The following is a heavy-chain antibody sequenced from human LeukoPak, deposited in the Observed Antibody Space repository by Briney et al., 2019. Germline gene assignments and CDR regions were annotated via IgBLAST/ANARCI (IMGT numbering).Heavy chain of an antibody. D-gene: IGHD6-13*01. CDR2: IDPSDSYT. V-gene: IGHV5-10-1*01. Sequence: GESLKISCKGSGYSFTSYWISRVRQMPGKGLEWMGRIDPSDSYTNYSPSFQGHVTISADKSISTAYLQWSSLKASDTAMYYRARQSSSSWYALDYWGQGTLVTVSS. CDR3: ARQSSSSWYALDY. J-gene: IGHJ4*02. CDR1: GYSFTSYW.